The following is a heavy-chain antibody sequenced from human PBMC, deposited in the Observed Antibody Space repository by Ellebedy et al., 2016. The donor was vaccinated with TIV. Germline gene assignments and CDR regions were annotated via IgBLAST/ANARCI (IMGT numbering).Heavy chain of an antibody. J-gene: IGHJ4*02. D-gene: IGHD3-22*01. V-gene: IGHV3-21*01. CDR3: ARGFYDGSGPSFDY. Sequence: GGSLRLXXAASGVTFRNIWMSWVRQVPGKGLEWVSSISLSSTYMYYADSVKGRFTISRDNAKNSMYLQMNSLRAEDTALYYCARGFYDGSGPSFDYWGQGTLVTVSS. CDR2: ISLSSTYM. CDR1: GVTFRNIW.